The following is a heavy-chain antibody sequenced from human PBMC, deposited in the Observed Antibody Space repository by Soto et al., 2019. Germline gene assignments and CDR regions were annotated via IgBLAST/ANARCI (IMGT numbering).Heavy chain of an antibody. CDR3: AKDEGPVPAATNWFDP. CDR1: GFTFSSYA. J-gene: IGHJ5*02. V-gene: IGHV3-23*01. CDR2: ISGSGGST. D-gene: IGHD2-2*01. Sequence: EVQLLESGGGLVQPGGSLRLSCAASGFTFSSYAMSWVRQAPGKGLEWVSAISGSGGSTYYADSVKGRFTISRDNSKNTLYLQMNSLRAEDTAVYYCAKDEGPVPAATNWFDPWGQGTLVTVSS.